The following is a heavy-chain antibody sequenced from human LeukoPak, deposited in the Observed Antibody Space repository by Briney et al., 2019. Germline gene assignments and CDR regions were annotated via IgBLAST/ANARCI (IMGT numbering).Heavy chain of an antibody. Sequence: GGSLRLSCAASGFTFSSYEMNWVPQAPGKGLEWVSYISSSGSTIYYADSSKGRFTISSANAKNSLYLQMNSLRAWAPAVSYISSSGSTIYYADSVKGRFTISRDNAKDSLYLQMNSLRAEDTAVYYCAELGITMIGGVWGKGTTVTVSS. CDR2: ISSSGSTI. J-gene: IGHJ6*04. CDR1: GFTFSSYE. V-gene: IGHV3-48*03. CDR3: SSSGSTIYYADSVKGRFTISRDNAKDSLYLQMNSLRAEDTAVYYCAELGITMIGGV. D-gene: IGHD2-15*01.